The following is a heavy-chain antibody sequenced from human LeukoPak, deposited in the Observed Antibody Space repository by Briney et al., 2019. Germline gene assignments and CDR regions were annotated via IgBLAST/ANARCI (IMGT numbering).Heavy chain of an antibody. D-gene: IGHD6-13*01. CDR1: GGTFTIYA. CDR2: ITPIFVTA. J-gene: IGHJ4*02. CDR3: ARDMVAVALDY. V-gene: IGHV1-69*05. Sequence: SVKVSCTASGGTFTIYAIGWVRQAPGQGLEWRGRITPIFVTAIYAQKFQGKVTITTDASTTTAYMDPRSLRSEATAVYYCARDMVAVALDYWGQGTLVTVSS.